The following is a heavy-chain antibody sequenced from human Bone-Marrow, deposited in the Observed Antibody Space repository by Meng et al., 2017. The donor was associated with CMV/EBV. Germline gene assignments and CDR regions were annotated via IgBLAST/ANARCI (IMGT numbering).Heavy chain of an antibody. CDR2: ISAYNGNT. CDR3: ARDESKDFWSGYPYYYGMDV. V-gene: IGHV1-18*01. D-gene: IGHD3-3*01. CDR1: GYTFTSYG. J-gene: IGHJ6*02. Sequence: ASVKVSCKASGYTFTSYGISWVRQAPGQGLEWMGWISAYNGNTNYAQKLQGRVTMTTDTSTSTAYMELRSLRSDDTAVYYCARDESKDFWSGYPYYYGMDVWGQGTTVPVSS.